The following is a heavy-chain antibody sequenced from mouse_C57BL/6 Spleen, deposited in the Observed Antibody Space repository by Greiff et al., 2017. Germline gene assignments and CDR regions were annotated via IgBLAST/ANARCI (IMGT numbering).Heavy chain of an antibody. CDR1: GYTFTDYE. J-gene: IGHJ3*01. V-gene: IGHV1-15*01. CDR2: IDPETGGT. D-gene: IGHD2-10*01. CDR3: TRSAELPTMSKAWGAY. Sequence: QVQLQQSGAELVRPGASVTLSCKASGYTFTDYEMHWVKQTPVHGLEWIGAIDPETGGTAYNQKFKGKAILTADKSSSTAYMELRSLTSEDSAVYYCTRSAELPTMSKAWGAYWGQGTLVTVSA.